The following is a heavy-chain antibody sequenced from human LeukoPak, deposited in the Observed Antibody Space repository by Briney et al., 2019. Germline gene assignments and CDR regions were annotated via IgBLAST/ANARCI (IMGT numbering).Heavy chain of an antibody. Sequence: GGSLRLSCAASGFTFSSYAMSWVRQAPGKGLEWVSAMSGSGSSTYYADSVKGRFTISRDNSKNTVYLQMNSLRAEDTAVYYCAKDPFIVVVPAAPWDDAFDIWGQGTMVTVSS. D-gene: IGHD2-2*01. V-gene: IGHV3-23*01. J-gene: IGHJ3*02. CDR2: MSGSGSST. CDR3: AKDPFIVVVPAAPWDDAFDI. CDR1: GFTFSSYA.